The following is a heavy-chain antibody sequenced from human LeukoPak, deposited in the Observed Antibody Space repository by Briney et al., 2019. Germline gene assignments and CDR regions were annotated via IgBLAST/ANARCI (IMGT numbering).Heavy chain of an antibody. CDR2: IIPIFGTA. V-gene: IGHV1-69*06. D-gene: IGHD4-11*01. CDR3: ARSKNSNYAGYYYYYYMDV. J-gene: IGHJ6*03. CDR1: GGTFSSYA. Sequence: GASVKVSCKASGGTFSSYAISWVRQAPGQGLEWMGGIIPIFGTANYAQKFQGRVTITADKSTSTAYMELSSLRSEDTAVYYCARSKNSNYAGYYYYYYMDVWGKGTTVTVSS.